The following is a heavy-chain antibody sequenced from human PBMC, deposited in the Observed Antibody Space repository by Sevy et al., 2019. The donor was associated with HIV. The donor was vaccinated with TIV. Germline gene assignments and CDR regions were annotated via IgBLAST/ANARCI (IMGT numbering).Heavy chain of an antibody. J-gene: IGHJ6*02. Sequence: ASVKVSCKASGYTFTGYYMHWVRQAPGQGLEWMGWINPNSGGTNYAQKFQGRVTMTRDTSISTAYMELSRLRSDDTAVYYCARVDSSSWYYYGMDVWGQGPTVTVSS. D-gene: IGHD6-13*01. CDR1: GYTFTGYY. CDR3: ARVDSSSWYYYGMDV. CDR2: INPNSGGT. V-gene: IGHV1-2*02.